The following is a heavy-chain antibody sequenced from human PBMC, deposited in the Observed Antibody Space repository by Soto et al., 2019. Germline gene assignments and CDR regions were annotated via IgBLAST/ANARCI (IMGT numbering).Heavy chain of an antibody. J-gene: IGHJ5*01. Sequence: QVQLQESGPGLVKPSETLALTCTVSGGSMSSRSYYWGWIRQPPGKGLEWIANIYYFGSTFYNPSPKGQPTISLENSNSHFSLKLSPVTAADTAVSYCARQLAPTRRCWGESNSRGQETMFAVSS. CDR2: IYYFGST. CDR3: ARQLAPTRRCWGESNS. D-gene: IGHD7-27*01. V-gene: IGHV4-39*01. CDR1: GGSMSSRSYY.